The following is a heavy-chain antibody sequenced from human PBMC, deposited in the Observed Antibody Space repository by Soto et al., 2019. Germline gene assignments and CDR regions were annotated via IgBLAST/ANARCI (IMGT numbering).Heavy chain of an antibody. Sequence: SETLSLTCTVSGGSISSYYWSWIRQPAGKGLEWIGRIYTSGSTNYNPSLKSRVTMSVDTSKNQSSLKLSSVTAADTAVYYCARVPIAAPGHYGMDVWGQGTKVTVSS. CDR3: ARVPIAAPGHYGMDV. D-gene: IGHD6-6*01. J-gene: IGHJ6*02. CDR1: GGSISSYY. CDR2: IYTSGST. V-gene: IGHV4-4*07.